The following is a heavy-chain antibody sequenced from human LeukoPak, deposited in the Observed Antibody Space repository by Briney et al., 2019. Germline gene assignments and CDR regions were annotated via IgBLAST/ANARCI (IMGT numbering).Heavy chain of an antibody. CDR2: IIPILGIA. D-gene: IGHD3-10*01. Sequence: ASVKVSCKASGGTFSIYAISWVRQAPGQGLEWMGRIIPILGIANYAQKFQGRVTITADKSTSTAYMELSSLRSEDTAVYYCAREGLDGSGSYYYYWGQGTLVTVSS. CDR3: AREGLDGSGSYYYY. J-gene: IGHJ4*02. V-gene: IGHV1-69*04. CDR1: GGTFSIYA.